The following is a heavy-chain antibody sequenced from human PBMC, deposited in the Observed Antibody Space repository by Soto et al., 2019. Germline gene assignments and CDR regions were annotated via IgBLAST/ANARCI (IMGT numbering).Heavy chain of an antibody. CDR1: GFRFSNNG. D-gene: IGHD3-16*01. CDR2: ISYAGSKK. J-gene: IGHJ4*02. CDR3: AKDRVESGLGEIDY. Sequence: QVQLVESGGGVVQPGRSLRLSCAASGFRFSNNGMHWVRQAPGKGLEWVAIISYAGSKKYYVDSVKGRFTISRDNSKNTLYLQMNSLRVEDTAVYYCAKDRVESGLGEIDYWGQGTLVTVSS. V-gene: IGHV3-30*18.